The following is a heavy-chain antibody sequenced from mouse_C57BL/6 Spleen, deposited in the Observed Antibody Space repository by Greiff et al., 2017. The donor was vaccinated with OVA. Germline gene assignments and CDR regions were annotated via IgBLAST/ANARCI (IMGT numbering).Heavy chain of an antibody. CDR3: ARGRYYGSSFFYFDY. Sequence: EVKLQESGPELVKPGASVKIPCKASGYTFTDYNMDWVKQSHGKSLEWIGDINPNNGGTIYNQKFKGKATLTVDKSSSTAYMELRSLTSEDTAVYYCARGRYYGSSFFYFDYWGQGTTLTVSS. CDR1: GYTFTDYN. CDR2: INPNNGGT. J-gene: IGHJ2*01. V-gene: IGHV1-18*01. D-gene: IGHD1-1*01.